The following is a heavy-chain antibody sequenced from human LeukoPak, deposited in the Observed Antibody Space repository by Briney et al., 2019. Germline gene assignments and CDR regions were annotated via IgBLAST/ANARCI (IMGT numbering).Heavy chain of an antibody. J-gene: IGHJ5*02. D-gene: IGHD2-15*01. CDR2: ISNDGSIK. CDR1: GFTFSSHA. V-gene: IGHV3-30-3*01. Sequence: GRSLRLSCAASGFTFSSHAIHWVRQAPGKGLEWVAVISNDGSIKYYADSMKGRFTISRDNSKNTMFLQMNSLRPEDTAVYYCVRGGPSTWSWGQGTLVTVSS. CDR3: VRGGPSTWS.